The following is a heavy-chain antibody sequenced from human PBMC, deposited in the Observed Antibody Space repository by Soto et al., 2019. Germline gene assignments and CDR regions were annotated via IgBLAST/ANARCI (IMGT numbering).Heavy chain of an antibody. CDR2: IYYSGST. D-gene: IGHD3-10*01. J-gene: IGHJ6*02. Sequence: SETLSLTCTVSGGSVSSGSYYWSWIRQPPGKGLEWIGYIYYSGSTNYNPSLKSQVTISVDTSKKQFSLKLSSVTAADTAVYYCARDSRVTMVRGASYYYYGMDVWGQGTTVTVSS. CDR1: GGSVSSGSYY. V-gene: IGHV4-61*01. CDR3: ARDSRVTMVRGASYYYYGMDV.